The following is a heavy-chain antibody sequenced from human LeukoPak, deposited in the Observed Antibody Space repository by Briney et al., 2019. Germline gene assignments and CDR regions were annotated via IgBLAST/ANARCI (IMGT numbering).Heavy chain of an antibody. Sequence: SETLSLTCTVSGGSINSYYWSWIRQPPGKGLEWIAYIYSSGSTDYNPSLKSRVTISVDTSKNQFSLKLSSVTAADTAVYYCASSRQLAATFDYWGQGTLVTVSS. D-gene: IGHD6-13*01. V-gene: IGHV4-4*09. CDR2: IYSSGST. CDR1: GGSINSYY. J-gene: IGHJ4*02. CDR3: ASSRQLAATFDY.